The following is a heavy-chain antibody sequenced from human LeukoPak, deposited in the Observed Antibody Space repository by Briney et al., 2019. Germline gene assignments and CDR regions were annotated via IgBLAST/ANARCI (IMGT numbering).Heavy chain of an antibody. CDR3: AREEGFGPSNWFDP. J-gene: IGHJ5*02. CDR1: GFTFSSYS. V-gene: IGHV3-21*01. Sequence: GGSLRLSCAASGFTFSSYSMNWVRQAPGKGLEWVSSVSSSSSYIYYADSVKGRFTISRDNAKNSLYLQMNSLRAEDTAVYYCAREEGFGPSNWFDPWGQGTLVTVSS. CDR2: VSSSSSYI. D-gene: IGHD3-10*01.